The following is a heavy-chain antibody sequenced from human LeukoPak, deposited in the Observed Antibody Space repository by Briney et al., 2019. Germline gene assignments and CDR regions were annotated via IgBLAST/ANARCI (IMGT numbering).Heavy chain of an antibody. D-gene: IGHD3-22*01. V-gene: IGHV1-18*01. J-gene: IGHJ4*02. CDR3: ARDLARYYDSSGYSDY. CDR2: ISAYNGNT. Sequence: GASVKVSCKASGYPFRSYGISWVRQAPGQDLEWMGWISAYNGNTNYAQKLQGRVTMTTDTSTSTAYMELRSLRSDDTAVYYCARDLARYYDSSGYSDYWGQGTLVTVSS. CDR1: GYPFRSYG.